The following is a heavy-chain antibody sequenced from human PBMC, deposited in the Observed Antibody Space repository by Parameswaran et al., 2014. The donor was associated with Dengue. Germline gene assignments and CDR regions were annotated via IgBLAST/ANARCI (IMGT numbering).Heavy chain of an antibody. J-gene: IGHJ6*02. CDR2: ISYDGSNE. CDR3: AGGVAGTLDV. Sequence: WIRQPPGKGLEWVAIISYDGSNEYDADSVKGRFTISRDNSKNTLYLQMNSLRAEDTAVYYCAGGVAGTLDVWGQGTTVTVSS. V-gene: IGHV3-30-3*01. D-gene: IGHD6-19*01.